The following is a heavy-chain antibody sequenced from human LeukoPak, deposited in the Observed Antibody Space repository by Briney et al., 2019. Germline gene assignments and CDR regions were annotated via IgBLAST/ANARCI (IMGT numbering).Heavy chain of an antibody. V-gene: IGHV3-21*01. J-gene: IGHJ4*02. Sequence: PGGSLRLSCAASGFTFSSYSMNWVRQAPGKGLEWVSSISSSSSYIYYADSVKGRFTISRDNAKNSLYLQMNSLRAEDTAVYYCAKGGNVLYYDISTGHTQGYYFDYWGQGTLVTVSS. CDR1: GFTFSSYS. CDR3: AKGGNVLYYDISTGHTQGYYFDY. CDR2: ISSSSSYI. D-gene: IGHD3-9*01.